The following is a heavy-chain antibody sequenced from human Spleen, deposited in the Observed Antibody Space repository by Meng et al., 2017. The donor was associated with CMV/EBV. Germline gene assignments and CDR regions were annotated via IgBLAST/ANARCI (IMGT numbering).Heavy chain of an antibody. CDR2: IDSGGITI. J-gene: IGHJ5*02. V-gene: IGHV3-48*03. Sequence: GESLKISCGVTGFTFSSYGMNWVRQAPGKGLEWVSYIDSGGITINYADSVRGRFTISRDNAKNSLYLQMNSLRAEDTAVYYCANIVVVPAAILPWGQGTLVTVSS. D-gene: IGHD2-2*01. CDR3: ANIVVVPAAILP. CDR1: GFTFSSYG.